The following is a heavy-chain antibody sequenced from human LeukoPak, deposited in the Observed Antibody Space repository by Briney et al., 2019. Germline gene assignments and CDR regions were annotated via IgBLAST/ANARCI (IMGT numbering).Heavy chain of an antibody. CDR3: AREGPSLYYDFRSGYYHWFDP. Sequence: ASVKVSCKASGYTFTSYGISWVRQAPGQGLEWMGWISAYNGNTNYAQKLQGRVTMTTDTSTSTAYMELRSLRSDDTAVYYCAREGPSLYYDFRSGYYHWFDPWGQGTLVTVSS. D-gene: IGHD3-3*01. V-gene: IGHV1-18*01. CDR1: GYTFTSYG. J-gene: IGHJ5*02. CDR2: ISAYNGNT.